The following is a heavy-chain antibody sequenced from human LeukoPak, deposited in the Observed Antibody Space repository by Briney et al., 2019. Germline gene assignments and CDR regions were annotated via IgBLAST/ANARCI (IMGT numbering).Heavy chain of an antibody. J-gene: IGHJ4*02. CDR2: IRSDGGRT. Sequence: GGSLRLSCAASGITFTGNCHWVRQAPGKGLGWVSLIRSDGGRTTYAACVDGPFTISRDSGKNSLYLQMNSLRVEDTYVYYRERDRDRVEPAALYDYWGQGPLVTVSS. D-gene: IGHD2-2*01. V-gene: IGHV3-74*03. CDR1: GITFTGNC. CDR3: ERDRDRVEPAALYDY.